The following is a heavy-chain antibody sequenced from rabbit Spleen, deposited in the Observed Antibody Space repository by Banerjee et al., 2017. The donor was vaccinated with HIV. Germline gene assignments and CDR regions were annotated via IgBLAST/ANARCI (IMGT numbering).Heavy chain of an antibody. CDR1: GVSFSGDSY. J-gene: IGHJ6*01. CDR2: IDAGSSGFT. D-gene: IGHD1-1*01. V-gene: IGHV1S40*01. CDR3: ARDTSSSFSSYGMDL. Sequence: QSLEESGGDLVKPGASLTLTCTASGVSFSGDSYMCWVRQAPGKGLEWIACIDAGSSGFTYFASWAKGRCTISKTASTTVTLQMTSLTAADTATYFCARDTSSSFSSYGMDLWGPGTLVTVS.